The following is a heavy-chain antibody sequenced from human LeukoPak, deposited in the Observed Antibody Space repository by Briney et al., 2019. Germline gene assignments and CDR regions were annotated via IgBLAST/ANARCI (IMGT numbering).Heavy chain of an antibody. D-gene: IGHD3-10*01. CDR3: ARDYGRSRDYGMDV. CDR1: GFTFSNYW. CDR2: INSDGSST. J-gene: IGHJ6*02. V-gene: IGHV3-74*01. Sequence: GGSLRLSCAASGFTFSNYWMHWVRQAPGKGLVWVSRINSDGSSTTYADSVKGRFTISRDNAKNTLYLQMNSLRAEDTAVYYCARDYGRSRDYGMDVWGQGTTATVSS.